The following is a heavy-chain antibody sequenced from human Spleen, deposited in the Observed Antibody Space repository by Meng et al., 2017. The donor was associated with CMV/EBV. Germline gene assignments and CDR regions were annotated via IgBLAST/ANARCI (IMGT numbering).Heavy chain of an antibody. Sequence: VQMHESGPGRVDPSEPLPLTCAVYGGSFSSFYWHWIRQHPGKGLEWIGEINHIGSTNYNPSLKNLVTISVDTSKNQCSLKLSFGTAADTAVYYCARSDGRIAPGHYWGQGTLVTVSS. D-gene: IGHD5-18*01. J-gene: IGHJ4*02. CDR3: ARSDGRIAPGHY. V-gene: IGHV4-34*01. CDR1: GGSFSSFY. CDR2: INHIGST.